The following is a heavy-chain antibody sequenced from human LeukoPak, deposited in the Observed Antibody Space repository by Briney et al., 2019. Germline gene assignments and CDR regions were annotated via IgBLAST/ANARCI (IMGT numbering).Heavy chain of an antibody. D-gene: IGHD2-2*01. CDR3: AKEEDQLLLTYGMDV. V-gene: IGHV3-23*01. Sequence: GGSLRLSCAASGFTFSSYAMSWVRQAPGKGLEWVSAISGSGGSTYYADSVKGRFTISRDNSKNTLYLQMNSLGAEDTAVYYCAKEEDQLLLTYGMDVWGQGTTVTVSS. CDR2: ISGSGGST. CDR1: GFTFSSYA. J-gene: IGHJ6*02.